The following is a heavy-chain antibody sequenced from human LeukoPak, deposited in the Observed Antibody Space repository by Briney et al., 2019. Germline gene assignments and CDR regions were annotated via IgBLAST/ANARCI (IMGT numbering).Heavy chain of an antibody. CDR3: AKDGSSHSNMLTAYDY. Sequence: GGSLRLSCVASGFTFDDYAMHWVWQAPGKGLEWVSAMSWNGDNIAYADSVKGRFTISRDNAKNSLYLQMNSLRPEDTALYYCAKDGSSHSNMLTAYDYWGQGTLVTVSS. J-gene: IGHJ4*02. D-gene: IGHD3-16*01. V-gene: IGHV3-9*01. CDR2: MSWNGDNI. CDR1: GFTFDDYA.